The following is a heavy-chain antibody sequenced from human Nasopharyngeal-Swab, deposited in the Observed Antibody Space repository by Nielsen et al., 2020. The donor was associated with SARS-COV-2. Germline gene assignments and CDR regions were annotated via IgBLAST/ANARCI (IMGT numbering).Heavy chain of an antibody. CDR1: RFTVSDFY. V-gene: IGHV3-66*01. Sequence: GGSLRLSCAASRFTVSDFYMNWVRQAPGKGLEWVSIIYVGGDTYYADSVKDRFVISRDDSKNTVSLQLNSLRVDDTGVYYCTRSVADNDAFDVWGPGTVVSVSS. CDR2: IYVGGDT. J-gene: IGHJ3*01. CDR3: TRSVADNDAFDV.